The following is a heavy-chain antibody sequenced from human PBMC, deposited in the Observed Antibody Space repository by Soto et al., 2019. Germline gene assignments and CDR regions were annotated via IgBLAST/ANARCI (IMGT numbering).Heavy chain of an antibody. Sequence: HVQLVQSGTEGKKPGASVRVSCMGSGYPFTTYYIHWVRQAPGQGLEWMGWIDPRSGGTVYEQKFQGRVTMTRDTSISTVYMDLSGLTSDDTALYYCATDDYGIFPYWGQGSLVTVSS. J-gene: IGHJ4*02. V-gene: IGHV1-2*02. CDR3: ATDDYGIFPY. CDR2: IDPRSGGT. D-gene: IGHD3-10*01. CDR1: GYPFTTYY.